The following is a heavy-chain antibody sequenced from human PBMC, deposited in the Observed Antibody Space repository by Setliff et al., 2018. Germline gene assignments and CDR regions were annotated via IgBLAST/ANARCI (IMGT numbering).Heavy chain of an antibody. D-gene: IGHD6-13*01. CDR3: ARTPAAGTGDAFDI. J-gene: IGHJ3*02. Sequence: PSETLSLTCTVSGDSGDYYWSWIRQPPGKGLEWIGYISNSGSTYYKSSLKSRLTISIDTSKSQFSLKLGSVTAADTAMYYCARTPAAGTGDAFDIWGQGTMVTVSS. V-gene: IGHV4-30-4*08. CDR2: ISNSGST. CDR1: GDSGDYY.